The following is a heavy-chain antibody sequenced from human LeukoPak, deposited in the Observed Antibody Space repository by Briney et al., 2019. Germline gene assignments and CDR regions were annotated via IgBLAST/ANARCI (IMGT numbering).Heavy chain of an antibody. Sequence: GGSLRLSCAASGFTFSSCWMSWVRQAPGKGLEWVANIKQEGSETYYVDSVKGRFTISRDNAKNSLLLQMNSLRAEDTAVYYCARGGEYSGYYYFDYWGQGTLVTVSS. CDR3: ARGGEYSGYYYFDY. D-gene: IGHD3-22*01. CDR2: IKQEGSET. V-gene: IGHV3-7*01. CDR1: GFTFSSCW. J-gene: IGHJ4*02.